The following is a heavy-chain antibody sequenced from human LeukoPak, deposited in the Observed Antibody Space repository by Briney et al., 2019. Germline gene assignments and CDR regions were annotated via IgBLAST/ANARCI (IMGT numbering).Heavy chain of an antibody. J-gene: IGHJ4*02. Sequence: SETLSLTCTVSGGSISSYYWSWIRQPPGKGLEWIGYIYYSGSNNYNPSLKSRVAISVDTSKNQFSLKLSSVTAADTAVYYCARGSRGYSYGTFDYWGQGTLVTVSS. CDR3: ARGSRGYSYGTFDY. CDR1: GGSISSYY. CDR2: IYYSGSN. D-gene: IGHD5-18*01. V-gene: IGHV4-59*01.